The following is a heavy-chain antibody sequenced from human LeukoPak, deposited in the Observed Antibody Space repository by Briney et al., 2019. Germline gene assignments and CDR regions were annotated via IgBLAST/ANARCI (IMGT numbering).Heavy chain of an antibody. V-gene: IGHV3-23*01. Sequence: GGSLRLSCAASGFTFSSYAMSWVRQAPGKGLEWVSTISGSGGSTYYADSVKGRFTISRDNSKNTLYLQMNSLRAEDTAVYYCAKVVTGIVVGGVSHYWGQGTLVTVSS. CDR3: AKVVTGIVVGGVSHY. D-gene: IGHD3-22*01. CDR2: ISGSGGST. J-gene: IGHJ4*02. CDR1: GFTFSSYA.